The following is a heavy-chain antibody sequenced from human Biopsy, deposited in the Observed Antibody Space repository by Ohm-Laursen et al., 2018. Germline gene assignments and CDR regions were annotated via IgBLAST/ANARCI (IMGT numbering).Heavy chain of an antibody. V-gene: IGHV1-2*02. Sequence: SVKASCKASGYTFNAYYIHWMRQAPGHGLGWMGWINPATGETRYAQRFQGRVTMTRDTSVTTAYMQLSSLTSYDTALYYCAKPSGGVSTIGFDPWGQGTQVSVSS. CDR3: AKPSGGVSTIGFDP. J-gene: IGHJ5*02. D-gene: IGHD3-16*01. CDR1: GYTFNAYY. CDR2: INPATGET.